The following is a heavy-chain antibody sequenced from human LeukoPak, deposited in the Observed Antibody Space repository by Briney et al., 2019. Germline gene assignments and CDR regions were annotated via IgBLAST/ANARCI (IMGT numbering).Heavy chain of an antibody. CDR3: ARDKGNWFDP. V-gene: IGHV1-18*01. Sequence: ASVKVSCKTSGYTFTNSNISWVRQAPGQGLEWMGWISAYKGHTNYAQKLQGRVNMTTDTSTSTAYMELRSLRVDDTAVYYCARDKGNWFDPWGQGTLVTVSS. J-gene: IGHJ5*02. CDR1: GYTFTNSN. CDR2: ISAYKGHT.